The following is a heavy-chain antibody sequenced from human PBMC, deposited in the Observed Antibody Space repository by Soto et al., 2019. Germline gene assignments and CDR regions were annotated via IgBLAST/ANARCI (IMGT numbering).Heavy chain of an antibody. CDR2: INPKSGET. CDR3: ARAGSPGEFDY. V-gene: IGHV1-2*06. Sequence: ASVKVSCKASGYVYTHFYIHWVRRAPGQGLEWMGLINPKSGETHYSQKFQGRVTMTRDTSISTAYMELSRLRSDDTAVYYCARAGSPGEFDYWGQGTLVTVSS. J-gene: IGHJ4*02. D-gene: IGHD6-19*01. CDR1: GYVYTHFY.